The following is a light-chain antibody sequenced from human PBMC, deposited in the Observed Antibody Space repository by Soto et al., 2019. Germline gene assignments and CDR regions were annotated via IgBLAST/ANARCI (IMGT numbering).Light chain of an antibody. J-gene: IGLJ1*01. Sequence: QSVLTQPASVSGSPGQSITISCTGSSGDVGNYNLVSWYQQHPGKAPKLMIYEDTKWPSGVSNRFSGSKSGNTAYLTISGLQAEDEADYYCWSYAVGRTYVFGTGTKVTVL. CDR3: WSYAVGRTYV. CDR2: EDT. V-gene: IGLV2-23*01. CDR1: SGDVGNYNL.